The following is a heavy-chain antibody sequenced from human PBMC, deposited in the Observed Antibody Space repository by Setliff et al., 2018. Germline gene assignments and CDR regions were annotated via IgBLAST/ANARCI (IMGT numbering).Heavy chain of an antibody. V-gene: IGHV4-38-2*02. CDR1: GYSISNGFY. CDR3: ARDPHCDPTYSLPGHAFDF. D-gene: IGHD2-21*01. Sequence: SETLSLTCAVSGYSISNGFYWGWIRQSPVKGLEWIGSLFDGGSAYYSPTLKSRASISLDASKNQFALKLTSATAADTAVYYCARDPHCDPTYSLPGHAFDFWGQGIMVTVSS. CDR2: LFDGGSA. J-gene: IGHJ3*01.